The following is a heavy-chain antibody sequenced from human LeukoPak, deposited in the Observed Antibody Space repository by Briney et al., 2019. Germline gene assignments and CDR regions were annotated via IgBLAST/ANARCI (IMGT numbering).Heavy chain of an antibody. D-gene: IGHD6-13*01. Sequence: GGFLRLSCAASGFTFSSYAMSWVRQAPGKGLEWVSAISGSGGSTYYADSVKGRFTISRDNSKNTLYLQMNSLRAEDTAVYYCAKGTAWGSSSLYYFDYWGQGTLVTVSS. CDR2: ISGSGGST. J-gene: IGHJ4*02. V-gene: IGHV3-23*01. CDR3: AKGTAWGSSSLYYFDY. CDR1: GFTFSSYA.